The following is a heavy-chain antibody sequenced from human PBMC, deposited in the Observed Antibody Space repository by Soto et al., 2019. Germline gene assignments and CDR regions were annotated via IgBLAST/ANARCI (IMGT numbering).Heavy chain of an antibody. Sequence: EVQLLESGGGLVQPGGSLRLSCAASGFTFSSYAMSWVRQAPGKGLEWVSAISGSGGSTYYADSVKGRFTISRDNSKNTLYLQMNSLRAEDTAVYYCAKGWGPLAVAGTALDYWGQGTLVTVSS. CDR2: ISGSGGST. D-gene: IGHD6-19*01. V-gene: IGHV3-23*01. CDR3: AKGWGPLAVAGTALDY. CDR1: GFTFSSYA. J-gene: IGHJ4*02.